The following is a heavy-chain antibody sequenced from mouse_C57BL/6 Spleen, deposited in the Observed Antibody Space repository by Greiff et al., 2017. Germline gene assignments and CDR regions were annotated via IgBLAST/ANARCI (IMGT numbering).Heavy chain of an antibody. V-gene: IGHV5-15*01. Sequence: VQLKESGGGLVQPGGSLKLSCAASGFTFSDYGMAWVRQAPRKGPEWVAFISNLAYSIYYADTVTGRFTISRENAKNTLYLEMSSLRSEDTAMYYCARELGGVFAYWGQGTLVTVSA. D-gene: IGHD4-1*01. CDR1: GFTFSDYG. J-gene: IGHJ3*01. CDR2: ISNLAYSI. CDR3: ARELGGVFAY.